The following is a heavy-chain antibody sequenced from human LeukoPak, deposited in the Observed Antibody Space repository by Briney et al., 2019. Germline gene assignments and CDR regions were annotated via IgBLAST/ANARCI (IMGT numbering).Heavy chain of an antibody. Sequence: SETLSLTCGVYGGSFNDKFWNWIRQSPGKGLEWIGKITHSGSTTYNPSLKSRVTMSVDTSKNQFSLNLSSVTAADTAVYYCARSGRMSPYDILTSRYYYSMDVWGNGTTVTVSS. D-gene: IGHD3-9*01. CDR1: GGSFNDKF. J-gene: IGHJ6*03. V-gene: IGHV4-34*01. CDR2: ITHSGST. CDR3: ARSGRMSPYDILTSRYYYSMDV.